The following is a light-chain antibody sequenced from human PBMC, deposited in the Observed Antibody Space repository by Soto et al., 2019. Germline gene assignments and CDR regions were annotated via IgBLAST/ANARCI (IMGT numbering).Light chain of an antibody. CDR3: QQSSSTPIT. J-gene: IGKJ5*01. CDR1: QSISFY. CDR2: AAY. V-gene: IGKV1-39*01. Sequence: DIQMTQSPSTLSASVGDRVTITCRASQSISFYLNWYQQKPGNAPKVLIYAAYNLQTGVPSRFSGSGSGTDLTLTINSLQTEDFATYSCQQSSSTPITLGQGTRLEIK.